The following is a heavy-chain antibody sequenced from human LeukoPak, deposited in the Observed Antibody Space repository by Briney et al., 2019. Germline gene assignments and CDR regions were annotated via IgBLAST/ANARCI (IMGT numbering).Heavy chain of an antibody. Sequence: PSETLSLTCTVSGGSISSGSYYWSWIRQPAGKGLEWIGRIYTSGSTNYNPSLKSRVTISVDTSKNQFSLKLSSVTAADTAVYYCARYGYNKFDYWGQGILVTVSS. CDR3: ARYGYNKFDY. J-gene: IGHJ4*02. CDR2: IYTSGST. D-gene: IGHD5-24*01. V-gene: IGHV4-61*02. CDR1: GGSISSGSYY.